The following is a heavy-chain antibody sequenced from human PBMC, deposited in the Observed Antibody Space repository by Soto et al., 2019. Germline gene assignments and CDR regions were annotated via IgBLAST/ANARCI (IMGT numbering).Heavy chain of an antibody. V-gene: IGHV3-30*18. CDR1: GFTFSSYG. CDR2: IPYDGSNT. J-gene: IGHJ5*02. Sequence: QVQLVESGGGVVQPGRSLRLSCAASGFTFSSYGMHWVRQAPGKGLEWVAVIPYDGSNTYYADSVKGRFTISRDNSKNTLYLQMNSLRAEDTAVYYCAKGSDNNWFYPWGQGTPVTVSS. CDR3: AKGSDNNWFYP. D-gene: IGHD2-21*01.